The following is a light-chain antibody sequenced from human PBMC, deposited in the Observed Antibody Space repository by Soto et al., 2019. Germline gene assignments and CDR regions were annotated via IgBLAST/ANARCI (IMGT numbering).Light chain of an antibody. CDR1: QSINSW. Sequence: DIQMTQSPSTLSASVGDRVTITCRASQSINSWLAWYQQKSGKAPKLLIYKASSFESGVPSRFSGSGSWTEFTFTISSLQPDDFATYYCQQYNSYPLTFGGGTKVDIK. CDR3: QQYNSYPLT. CDR2: KAS. V-gene: IGKV1-5*03. J-gene: IGKJ4*01.